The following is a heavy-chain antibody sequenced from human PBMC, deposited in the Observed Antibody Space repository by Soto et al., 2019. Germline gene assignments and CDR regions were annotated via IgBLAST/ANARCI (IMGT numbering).Heavy chain of an antibody. Sequence: ITLKESGPTLVKPTQTLTLTCTFSGFSLNTGGVGVGWVRQPRGKAMEWLALIYWDDDERYRPSLRSRINITKDTINNHVVLTMTNMDPEDTATYYCVRNWRYYGGDYYYGMDALGQGTTVTVSS. CDR3: VRNWRYYGGDYYYGMDA. CDR1: GFSLNTGGVG. J-gene: IGHJ6*02. V-gene: IGHV2-5*02. CDR2: IYWDDDE. D-gene: IGHD3-10*01.